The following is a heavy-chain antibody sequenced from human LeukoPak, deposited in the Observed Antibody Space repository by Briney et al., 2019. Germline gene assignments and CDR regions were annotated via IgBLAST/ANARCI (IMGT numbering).Heavy chain of an antibody. CDR1: GFTFDDYA. Sequence: GRSLRLSXAASGFTFDDYAMHWVRQAPGKGLEWVSGISWNSGSIGYADSVKGRFTISRDNAKNSLYLQMNSLRAEDMALYYCAKDIAAAALYAFDIWGQGTMVTVSS. D-gene: IGHD6-13*01. CDR2: ISWNSGSI. J-gene: IGHJ3*02. V-gene: IGHV3-9*03. CDR3: AKDIAAAALYAFDI.